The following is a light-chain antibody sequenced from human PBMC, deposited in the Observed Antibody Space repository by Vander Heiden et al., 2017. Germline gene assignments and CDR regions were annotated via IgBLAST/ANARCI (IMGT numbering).Light chain of an antibody. CDR2: AAS. CDR3: QQSYSTPQ. V-gene: IGKV1-39*01. J-gene: IGKJ1*01. CDR1: QSISSY. Sequence: DIQLTQSPSSLSASVGDRVTITCGASQSISSYLNWYQQKPGKAPKLLIYAASSLQSGVPSRFSGSGSGTDFTLTISSLQPEDFATYYCQQSYSTPQFGQGTKVEIK.